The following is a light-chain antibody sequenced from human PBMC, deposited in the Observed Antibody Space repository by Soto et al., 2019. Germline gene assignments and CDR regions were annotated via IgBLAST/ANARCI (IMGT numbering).Light chain of an antibody. CDR1: SSDVGGYNY. CDR3: SSYTTTSTLLV. CDR2: DVS. J-gene: IGLJ3*02. Sequence: QSALTQPASVTGSPGQSITISCTGPSSDVGGYNYVSWYQQHPGKAPKLMIYDVSRRPSGVSNRFSGSKSGNTASLTISGLQAEAEADYYCSSYTTTSTLLVFGGGTKLTVL. V-gene: IGLV2-14*01.